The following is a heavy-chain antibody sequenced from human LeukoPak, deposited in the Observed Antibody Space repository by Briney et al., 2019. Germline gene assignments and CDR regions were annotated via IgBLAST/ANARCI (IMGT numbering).Heavy chain of an antibody. V-gene: IGHV4-39*01. CDR3: ARRQYLGYCSGGSCYSGRYDY. Sequence: PSETLSLTCTVSGGSISSSSYYWGWIRQPPGKGLEWIGSIYYSGSTYYNPSLKSRVTISVDTSKNRFSLKLSSVTAADTAVYYCARRQYLGYCSGGSCYSGRYDYWGQGTLVTVSS. J-gene: IGHJ4*02. CDR1: GGSISSSSYY. CDR2: IYYSGST. D-gene: IGHD2-15*01.